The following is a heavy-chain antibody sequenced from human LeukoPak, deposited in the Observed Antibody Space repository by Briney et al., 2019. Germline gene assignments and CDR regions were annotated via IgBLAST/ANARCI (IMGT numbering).Heavy chain of an antibody. Sequence: TGGSLRLSCAASGFTFSTYSMNWVRQAPGKGLEWVSYISSGSSSIYYADSVKGRFTISRDNAKNSLYLQMNSLRAEDTAVYYCATGAAVGTSRFDYWGQGTLVTVSS. CDR3: ATGAAVGTSRFDY. V-gene: IGHV3-48*01. J-gene: IGHJ4*02. CDR1: GFTFSTYS. CDR2: ISSGSSSI. D-gene: IGHD6-13*01.